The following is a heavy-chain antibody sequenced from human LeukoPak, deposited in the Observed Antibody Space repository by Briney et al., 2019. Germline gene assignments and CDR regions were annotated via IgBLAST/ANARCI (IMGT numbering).Heavy chain of an antibody. CDR3: ARYLQKARDILTGYYNWFDP. J-gene: IGHJ5*02. CDR1: GYTFTGYY. CDR2: INPNSGGT. Sequence: ASVKVSCKASGYTFTGYYMRWVRQAPGQGLEWMGWINPNSGGTNYAQKFQGRVTMTRDTSISTAYMELSRLRSDDTAVYYCARYLQKARDILTGYYNWFDPWGQGTLVTVSS. V-gene: IGHV1-2*02. D-gene: IGHD3-9*01.